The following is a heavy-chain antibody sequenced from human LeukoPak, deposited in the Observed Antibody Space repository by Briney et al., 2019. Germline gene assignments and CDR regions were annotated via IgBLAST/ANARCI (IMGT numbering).Heavy chain of an antibody. Sequence: SETLSLTCTVSGGSISSYYWSWIRQPPGKGLEWIGYIYYSGSTNYNPSLKSRVTISVDTSKNQFSLKLSSVTAADTAVYYCARDSGWDANWFDPWGQGTLVTVSS. V-gene: IGHV4-59*01. J-gene: IGHJ5*02. CDR2: IYYSGST. D-gene: IGHD1-26*01. CDR3: ARDSGWDANWFDP. CDR1: GGSISSYY.